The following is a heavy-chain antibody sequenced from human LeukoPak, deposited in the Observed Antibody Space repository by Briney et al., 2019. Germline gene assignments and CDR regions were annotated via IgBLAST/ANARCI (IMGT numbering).Heavy chain of an antibody. Sequence: PSETLSLTXTVSGGSISPYYWSWIRQPPGKQLEWIAFISYSGSTEYNPSLKSRVTISVDTSKNQFSLKLKSLTPADTAMYYCTRDGRDGYNYVDLWGQGTMVTVSS. J-gene: IGHJ4*02. D-gene: IGHD5-24*01. CDR2: ISYSGST. CDR3: TRDGRDGYNYVDL. CDR1: GGSISPYY. V-gene: IGHV4-59*01.